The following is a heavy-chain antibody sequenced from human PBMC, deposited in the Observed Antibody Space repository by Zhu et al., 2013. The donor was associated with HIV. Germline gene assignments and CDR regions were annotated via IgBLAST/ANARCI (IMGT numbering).Heavy chain of an antibody. Sequence: QLVQSGAEVKKTGSSVKVSCKASGDTFNYRYLHWVRQAPGQALEWMGWINSDSGGTNYAQKFQGRVTMTRDTSINTSYMELSSLRSDDTALYYCATGVQGTSARFWGQGTLVTVSS. J-gene: IGHJ4*02. CDR1: GDTFNYRY. CDR2: INSDSGGT. CDR3: ATGVQGTSARF. D-gene: IGHD3-16*01. V-gene: IGHV1-2*02.